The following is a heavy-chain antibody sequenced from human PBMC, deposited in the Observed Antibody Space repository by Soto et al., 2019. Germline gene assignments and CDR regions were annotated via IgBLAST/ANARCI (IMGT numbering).Heavy chain of an antibody. Sequence: GGSLRLSCAASGFTFSSYGMHWVRQAPGKGLEWVAVIWYDGSNKYYADSVKGRFTISRDNSKNTLYLQMNSLRAEDTAVYYCARGSAGALPYFFFDYWGQGTLVTVSS. J-gene: IGHJ4*02. CDR2: IWYDGSNK. V-gene: IGHV3-33*01. CDR3: ARGSAGALPYFFFDY. D-gene: IGHD3-3*01. CDR1: GFTFSSYG.